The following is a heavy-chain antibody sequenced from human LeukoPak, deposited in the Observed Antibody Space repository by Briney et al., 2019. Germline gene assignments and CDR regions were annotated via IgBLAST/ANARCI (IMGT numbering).Heavy chain of an antibody. V-gene: IGHV3-30*18. D-gene: IGHD6-13*01. J-gene: IGHJ4*02. CDR2: ISYDGSNK. CDR1: GFTFSSYG. CDR3: AKDGGVAAAEVDY. Sequence: GGSLRLSCAASGFTFSSYGMHWVRQAPGKGLEWVAVISYDGSNKYYADSVKGRFTISRDNSKNTLYPQMNSLRAEDTAVYYCAKDGGVAAAEVDYWGQGTLVTVSS.